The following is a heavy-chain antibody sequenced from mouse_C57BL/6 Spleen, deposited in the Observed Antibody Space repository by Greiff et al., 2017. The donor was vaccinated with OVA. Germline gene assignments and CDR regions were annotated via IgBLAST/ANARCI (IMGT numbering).Heavy chain of an antibody. V-gene: IGHV3-3*01. CDR1: GFSINSDCY. D-gene: IGHD2-12*01. CDR2: TFYSGIT. J-gene: IGHJ4*01. CDR3: ARGGSSYSPYAMDY. Sequence: EVHLVESGPSLVRPSQTLSLTCTVTGFSINSDCYWIWIRQFPGNKLEYIGYTFYSGITYYNPSLESRTYITRDTSKNQFSLKLSSVTTEDTATYYCARGGSSYSPYAMDYWGQGTAVTVSS.